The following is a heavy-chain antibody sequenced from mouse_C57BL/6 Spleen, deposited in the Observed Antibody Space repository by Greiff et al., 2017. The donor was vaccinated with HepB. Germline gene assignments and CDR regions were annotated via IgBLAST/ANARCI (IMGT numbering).Heavy chain of an antibody. V-gene: IGHV2-4*01. CDR2: IWSGGST. Sequence: VMLVESGPGLVQPSQSLSITCTVSGFSLTSYGVHWVRQPPGKGLEWLGVIWSGGSTDYNAAFISRLSISKDNSKSQVFFKMNSLQADDTAIYYCAKTGGTEIAYWGQGTLVTVSA. CDR3: AKTGGTEIAY. CDR1: GFSLTSYG. J-gene: IGHJ3*01. D-gene: IGHD4-1*01.